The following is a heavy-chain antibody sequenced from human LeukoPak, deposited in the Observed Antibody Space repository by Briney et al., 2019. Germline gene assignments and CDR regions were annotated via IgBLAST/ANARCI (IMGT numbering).Heavy chain of an antibody. D-gene: IGHD5-24*01. CDR1: GGTCSSYA. CDR3: ARDTNTRGYYYYMDV. CDR2: IIPIFGTA. Sequence: ASVKVSCKASGGTCSSYAISWVRQAPGQGLEWLGGIIPIFGTANYAQKFQGRVTMTRDTSIITAYMELSRLRSDDTAVYYCARDTNTRGYYYYMDVWGKGTTVTISS. J-gene: IGHJ6*03. V-gene: IGHV1-69*05.